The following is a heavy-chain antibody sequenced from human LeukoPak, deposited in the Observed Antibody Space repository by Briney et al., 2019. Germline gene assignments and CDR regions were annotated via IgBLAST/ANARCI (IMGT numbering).Heavy chain of an antibody. CDR3: ARDQDIVVVVAALRQREMGGFDP. J-gene: IGHJ5*02. Sequence: ASVTVSCKASGYTFTSYDINWVRQATGQGLEWMGWMNPKSGNTGYAQKFQGRVTMTRNTSISTAYMELSSLRSEDTAVYYCARDQDIVVVVAALRQREMGGFDPWGQGTLVTVSS. V-gene: IGHV1-8*01. CDR1: GYTFTSYD. CDR2: MNPKSGNT. D-gene: IGHD2-15*01.